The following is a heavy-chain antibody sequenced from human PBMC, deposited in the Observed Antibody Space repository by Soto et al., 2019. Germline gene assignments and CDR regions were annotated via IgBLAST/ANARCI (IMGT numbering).Heavy chain of an antibody. CDR1: GFTFSSYW. J-gene: IGHJ4*02. CDR3: ARSRYCISTSCYLDY. CDR2: IKQDGSEK. D-gene: IGHD2-2*01. Sequence: EVQLVESGGGLVQPGGSLRLSCAASGFTFSSYWMSWVRQAPGKGLEWVANIKQDGSEKYYVDSVKGRFTISRDNAKNSLYLEMNSLRAEDTAVYYCARSRYCISTSCYLDYWGQGTLVTVSS. V-gene: IGHV3-7*01.